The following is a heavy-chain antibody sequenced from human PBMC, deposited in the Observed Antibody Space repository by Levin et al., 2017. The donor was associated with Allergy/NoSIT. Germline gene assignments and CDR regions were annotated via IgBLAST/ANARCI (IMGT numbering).Heavy chain of an antibody. CDR3: ARLGGLGELTGLFDY. D-gene: IGHD3-16*01. Sequence: GGSLRLSCKGSGYSFTSYWIGWVRQMPGKGLEWMGIIYPGDSDTRYSPSFQGQVTISADKSISTAYLQWSSLKASDTAMYYCARLGGLGELTGLFDYWGQGTLVTVSS. J-gene: IGHJ4*02. CDR2: IYPGDSDT. CDR1: GYSFTSYW. V-gene: IGHV5-51*01.